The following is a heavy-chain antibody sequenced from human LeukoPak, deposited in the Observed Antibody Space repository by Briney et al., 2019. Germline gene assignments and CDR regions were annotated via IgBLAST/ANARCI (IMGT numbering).Heavy chain of an antibody. D-gene: IGHD4-11*01. J-gene: IGHJ6*03. CDR3: ASYSSNYAYYYYYMDV. Sequence: SETLSLTCAVYGGSFSGYYWSWIRQPPGKGLEWIGEINHSGSTNYNPSLKSRVTISVDTSKNQFSLKLSSVTAADTAVYYHASYSSNYAYYYYYMDVWGKGTTVTVSS. V-gene: IGHV4-34*01. CDR2: INHSGST. CDR1: GGSFSGYY.